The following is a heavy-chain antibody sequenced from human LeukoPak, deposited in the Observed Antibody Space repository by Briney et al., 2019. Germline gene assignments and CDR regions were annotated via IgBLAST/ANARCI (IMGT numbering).Heavy chain of an antibody. Sequence: PGGSLRLSCVASGFTFSRYAMHWVRQAPGRGLDWVAFIWSNGINKYYADSVKGRFTISRDNSKNTLYLQMNSLRAEDTAVYYCARGGEIAETTFDIWGQGTMLTVSS. CDR1: GFTFSRYA. J-gene: IGHJ3*02. V-gene: IGHV3-33*01. CDR2: IWSNGINK. D-gene: IGHD6-13*01. CDR3: ARGGEIAETTFDI.